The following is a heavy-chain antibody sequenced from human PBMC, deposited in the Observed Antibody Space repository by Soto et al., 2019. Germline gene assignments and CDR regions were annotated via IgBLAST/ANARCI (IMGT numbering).Heavy chain of an antibody. D-gene: IGHD2-15*01. CDR2: IHHSGGT. Sequence: QVQLQESGPGLVKPSGTLSLTCAVFGDSISSDNWWSWVRQSPGKGLEWLAEIHHSGGTNYSPSLTGRVSISPDRPKNQISLKLRSVTAADTALYYCARDHCTGGNCYSNMGDWYFDLWGRGTLVTVSS. V-gene: IGHV4-4*02. CDR3: ARDHCTGGNCYSNMGDWYFDL. CDR1: GDSISSDNW. J-gene: IGHJ2*01.